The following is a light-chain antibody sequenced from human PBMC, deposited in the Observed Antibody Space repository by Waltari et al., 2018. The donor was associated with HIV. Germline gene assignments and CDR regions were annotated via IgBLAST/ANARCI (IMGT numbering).Light chain of an antibody. V-gene: IGLV7-46*01. CDR3: LLSYSGARPWV. CDR1: TGPLPSGHH. CDR2: DAT. J-gene: IGLJ3*02. Sequence: QALVTQDPSLPVSPGGTVTPTSPSRTGPLPSGHHPSWFQQRPGQAPRPLIYDATNTFSWTPARFSGSLLGGKAALTLSGAQPDDEADYYCLLSYSGARPWVFGGGTKLTVL.